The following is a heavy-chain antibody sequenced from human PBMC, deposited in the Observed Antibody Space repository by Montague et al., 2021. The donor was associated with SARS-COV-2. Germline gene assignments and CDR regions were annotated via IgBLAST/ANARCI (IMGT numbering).Heavy chain of an antibody. J-gene: IGHJ4*02. CDR2: IDWDDDK. Sequence: PALVKPTQTLTLTCTFFGFSLSTSGMCVSWIRQPPGKALEWLTLIDWDDDKYYSTSLKTRLTISKDTPKNQVVLTMTNMDPVDTATYYCARSYGTTVVTRAFDYWGQGTLVTVSS. D-gene: IGHD4-23*01. CDR1: GFSLSTSGMC. V-gene: IGHV2-70*01. CDR3: ARSYGTTVVTRAFDY.